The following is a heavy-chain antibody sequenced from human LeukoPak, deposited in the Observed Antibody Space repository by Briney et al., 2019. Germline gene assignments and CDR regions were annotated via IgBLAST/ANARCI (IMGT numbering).Heavy chain of an antibody. V-gene: IGHV1-18*01. CDR3: ARDPYSSSWYSDYYYYGMDV. CDR2: IIACKGNT. CDR1: GYTFTSYG. J-gene: IGHJ6*02. D-gene: IGHD6-13*01. Sequence: ASVKVSCKASGYTFTSYGISWVRQAPGHGIEWMGWIIACKGNTNYAQKLQGRVTMTTDTSTSTAYMELRSLRSDDTAVYYCARDPYSSSWYSDYYYYGMDVWGQGTTVTVSS.